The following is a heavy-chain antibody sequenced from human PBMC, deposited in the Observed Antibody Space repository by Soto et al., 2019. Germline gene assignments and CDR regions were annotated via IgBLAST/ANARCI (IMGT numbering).Heavy chain of an antibody. J-gene: IGHJ6*02. Sequence: GGSLRLSCAASGLPFNRNGMHWVRQAPGKGLEWVAVIWYDGSKEYYSDSVKGRSTISRDNSKNMLYLQMNSVRVEDTAVYFCARDRSAGNYFYYGMDVWGQGTTVTSP. CDR3: ARDRSAGNYFYYGMDV. CDR2: IWYDGSKE. CDR1: GLPFNRNG. D-gene: IGHD1-1*01. V-gene: IGHV3-33*01.